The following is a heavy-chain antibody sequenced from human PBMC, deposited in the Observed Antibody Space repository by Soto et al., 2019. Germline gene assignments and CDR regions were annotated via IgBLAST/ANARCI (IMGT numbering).Heavy chain of an antibody. CDR3: ASNIPPGIGEAGIHYYGMVV. CDR1: GGTCSTCT. D-gene: IGHD6-19*01. CDR2: IIPMFATP. Sequence: QVQLVQSGAEVKKPGSSVKVSCKASGGTCSTCTISWVRQAPGQGLEWMGGIIPMFATPTYAQKFQGRVTITADESTNTVYMEVRRLRSEDTAVYFCASNIPPGIGEAGIHYYGMVVWGQGSTVTVSS. V-gene: IGHV1-69*01. J-gene: IGHJ6*02.